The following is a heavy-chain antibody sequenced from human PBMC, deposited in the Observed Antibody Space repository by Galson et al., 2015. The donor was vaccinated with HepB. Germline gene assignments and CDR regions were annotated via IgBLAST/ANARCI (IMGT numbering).Heavy chain of an antibody. Sequence: SLRLSCATSGFMFSSYAMSWVRQAPGKGLEWVSAISGSGGSTYYADSVKGRFTISRDNSKNTLYLQMNSLRAEDTAVYYCAKGCPGSSPPFDYWGQGTLVTVSS. CDR3: AKGCPGSSPPFDY. J-gene: IGHJ4*02. D-gene: IGHD6-6*01. V-gene: IGHV3-23*01. CDR1: GFMFSSYA. CDR2: ISGSGGST.